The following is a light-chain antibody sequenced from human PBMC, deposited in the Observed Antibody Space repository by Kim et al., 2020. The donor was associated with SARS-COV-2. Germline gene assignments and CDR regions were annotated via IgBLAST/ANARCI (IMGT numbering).Light chain of an antibody. CDR3: QSADSSGTYSVV. V-gene: IGLV3-25*03. J-gene: IGLJ2*01. CDR2: KDS. Sequence: SYELTQPPSVSVSPGQTARITCSGDALPKQYAYWYQQKPGQAPVLVIYKDSERPSGIPERFSGSSSGTTVTLTISGVQAEDEADYYCQSADSSGTYSVVF. CDR1: ALPKQY.